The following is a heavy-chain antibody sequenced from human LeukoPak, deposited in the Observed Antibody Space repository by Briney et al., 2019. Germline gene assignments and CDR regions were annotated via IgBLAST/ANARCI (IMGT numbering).Heavy chain of an antibody. CDR1: GGSISSSSYY. CDR3: ARERVERGYYGSGSYHNWFDP. Sequence: KASETLSLTCTVSGGSISSSSYYWGWIRQPPGKGLEWIGSIYYSGSTYYNPSLKSRVTISVDTSKNQFSLKLSSVTAADTAVYYCARERVERGYYGSGSYHNWFDPWGQGTLVTVSS. D-gene: IGHD3-10*01. CDR2: IYYSGST. J-gene: IGHJ5*02. V-gene: IGHV4-39*07.